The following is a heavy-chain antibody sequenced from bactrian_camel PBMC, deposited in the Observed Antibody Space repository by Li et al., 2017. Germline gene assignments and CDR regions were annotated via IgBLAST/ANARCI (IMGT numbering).Heavy chain of an antibody. J-gene: IGHJ4*01. CDR1: GYTYSSYC. Sequence: HVQLVESGGGSVQAGGSLRLSCAASGYTYSSYCMGWFRQAPGKEREGVAAIDSDGSTSYADSVKGRFTISQDNAKNTLYLQKDSLRPEDTAIYYCAAGLATSPQQFTALGACPADYVGQGTQVTVS. CDR2: IDSDGST. D-gene: IGHD4*01. V-gene: IGHV3S53*01.